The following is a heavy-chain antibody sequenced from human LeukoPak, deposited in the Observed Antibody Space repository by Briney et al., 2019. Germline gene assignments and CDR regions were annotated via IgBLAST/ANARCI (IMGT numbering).Heavy chain of an antibody. D-gene: IGHD6-13*01. V-gene: IGHV3-48*03. CDR2: IDYEGGSG. CDR1: GFTLSSYE. J-gene: IGHJ3*02. CDR3: ARVGYSSSWHSGSAFDI. Sequence: GSLRLSCTVSGFTLSSYEMSWIRQAPGKGLEWVSSIDYEGGSGHYADSVKGRFTISRDNAQNSLYLQMNSLRAEDTAVYYCARVGYSSSWHSGSAFDIWGQGTMVTVSS.